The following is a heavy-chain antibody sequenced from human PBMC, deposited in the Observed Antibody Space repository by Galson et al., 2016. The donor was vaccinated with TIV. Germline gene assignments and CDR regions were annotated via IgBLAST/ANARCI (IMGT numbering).Heavy chain of an antibody. D-gene: IGHD2-21*01. V-gene: IGHV1-3*01. CDR3: ARPPYCGGDCHKYDH. Sequence: SVKVSCKASGYTFAIYAMHWVRQAPGQRLEWLGWFNAGNGNTKYSQKFQGRVTITWDTSASTAYMELSSLRFEDTAVYYCARPPYCGGDCHKYDHWGQGTRVTVYS. CDR1: GYTFAIYA. CDR2: FNAGNGNT. J-gene: IGHJ4*02.